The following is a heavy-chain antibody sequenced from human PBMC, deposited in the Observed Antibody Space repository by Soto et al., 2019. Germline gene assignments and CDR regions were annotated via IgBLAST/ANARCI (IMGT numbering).Heavy chain of an antibody. Sequence: QVQLQQWGAGLVXPSXTLSLSCAVYGQSFSGHSWAWIRQPPGKGLEWIGEINESGSTYYNPSLKSRVTISTDTSKNQFSLKLSSVSAADTAAYFCARGSGIVALPGELEDVNYDYWGQGTLVNVSS. CDR2: INESGST. CDR1: GQSFSGHS. D-gene: IGHD1-1*01. CDR3: ARGSGIVALPGELEDVNYDY. J-gene: IGHJ4*02. V-gene: IGHV4-34*01.